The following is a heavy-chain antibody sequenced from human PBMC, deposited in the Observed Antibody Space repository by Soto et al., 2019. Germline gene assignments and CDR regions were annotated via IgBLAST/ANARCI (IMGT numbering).Heavy chain of an antibody. CDR1: GDSVSSSDAA. J-gene: IGHJ6*02. D-gene: IGHD4-17*01. CDR3: ARGRLDYALYYYYGMDV. V-gene: IGHV6-1*01. Sequence: PSQTLSLTCAISGDSVSSSDAAWNWIRQSPSRGLEWLGRTYYRSKWYNDYAVSVKSRITINPDTSKNQFSLQLNSVTPEDTAVYYCARGRLDYALYYYYGMDVWGQGTTVTVSS. CDR2: TYYRSKWYN.